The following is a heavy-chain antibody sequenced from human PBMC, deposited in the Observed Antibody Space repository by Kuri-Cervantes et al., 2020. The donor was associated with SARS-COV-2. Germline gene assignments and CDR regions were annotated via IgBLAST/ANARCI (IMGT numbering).Heavy chain of an antibody. V-gene: IGHV1-46*01. CDR1: GYTFTSYY. Sequence: ASVKVSCKASGYTFTSYYMHWVRQAPGQWLEWMGIINPSGGSTSIAQKFQGRVTMTRETSTSTVYMELSSLRSEDTAVYYCTRTRIASAGTDAFDSWGQGTMVTVSS. J-gene: IGHJ3*02. D-gene: IGHD6-13*01. CDR2: INPSGGST. CDR3: TRTRIASAGTDAFDS.